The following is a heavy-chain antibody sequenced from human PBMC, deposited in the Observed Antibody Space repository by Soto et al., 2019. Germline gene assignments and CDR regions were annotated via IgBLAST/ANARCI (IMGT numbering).Heavy chain of an antibody. CDR3: AYYCGGDCFAKYSQH. V-gene: IGHV1-69*13. CDR2: IIPIFGTA. CDR1: GGTFSSYA. Sequence: ASVKVSCKASGGTFSSYAISWVRQAPGQGLEWMGGIIPIFGTANYAQKFQGRVTITADESTSTAYMELSSLRSEDTAVYYCAYYCGGDCFAKYSQHWGQGTLVTVSS. D-gene: IGHD2-21*02. J-gene: IGHJ1*01.